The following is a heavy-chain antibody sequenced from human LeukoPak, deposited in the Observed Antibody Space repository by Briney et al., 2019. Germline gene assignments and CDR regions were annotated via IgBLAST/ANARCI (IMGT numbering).Heavy chain of an antibody. CDR3: AGKDSYSSGWYGKYYGMDV. D-gene: IGHD6-19*01. V-gene: IGHV3-21*04. Sequence: PGGSLRLSCAASGFTFSSYSMNWVRQAPGKGLEWVSSISSSSSYIYYADSVKGRFTISRDNAKNSLYLQMNSLRAEDTAVYYCAGKDSYSSGWYGKYYGMDVWGQGTTVTVSS. J-gene: IGHJ6*02. CDR2: ISSSSSYI. CDR1: GFTFSSYS.